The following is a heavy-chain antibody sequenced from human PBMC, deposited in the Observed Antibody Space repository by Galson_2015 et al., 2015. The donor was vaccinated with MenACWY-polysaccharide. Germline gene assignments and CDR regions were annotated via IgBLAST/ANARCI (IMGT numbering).Heavy chain of an antibody. Sequence: SLRLSCAASGFTFSSYSMNWVRQAPGKGLEWVSSISSSSSYIYCADSVKGRFTISRDNAKNSLYLQMNSLRAEDTAVYYCATNLDRYSSGWYGSLWWANFDYWGQGTLVTVSS. CDR1: GFTFSSYS. CDR3: ATNLDRYSSGWYGSLWWANFDY. D-gene: IGHD6-19*01. J-gene: IGHJ4*02. V-gene: IGHV3-21*04. CDR2: ISSSSSYI.